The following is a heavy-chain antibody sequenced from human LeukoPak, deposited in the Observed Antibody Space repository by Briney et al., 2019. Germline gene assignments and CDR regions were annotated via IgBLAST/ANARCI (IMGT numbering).Heavy chain of an antibody. CDR3: ARDPPYYDILTGYPRYGMDV. CDR1: GFTFSSYS. CDR2: ISISRSYI. D-gene: IGHD3-9*01. J-gene: IGHJ6*04. V-gene: IGHV3-21*01. Sequence: GGSLRLSCAASGFTFSSYSMNWVRQAPGKGREWVSSISISRSYIYYADSVKGRFTISRDNAKNSLYLQMNSLRAEDTAVYYCARDPPYYDILTGYPRYGMDVWGKGTTVTVSS.